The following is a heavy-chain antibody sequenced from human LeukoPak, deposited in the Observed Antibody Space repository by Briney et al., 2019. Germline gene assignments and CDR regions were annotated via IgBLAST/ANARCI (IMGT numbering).Heavy chain of an antibody. CDR2: ISAYNGNT. CDR3: ATQHSGSYYFDY. Sequence: ASVKVSCKASGYTFTSYGISWVRQAPGQGLEWMGWISAYNGNTDYAQKLQGRVTMTTDTSTSTAYMELRSLRSDDTAVYYCATQHSGSYYFDYWGQGTLVTVSS. CDR1: GYTFTSYG. D-gene: IGHD1-26*01. V-gene: IGHV1-18*01. J-gene: IGHJ4*02.